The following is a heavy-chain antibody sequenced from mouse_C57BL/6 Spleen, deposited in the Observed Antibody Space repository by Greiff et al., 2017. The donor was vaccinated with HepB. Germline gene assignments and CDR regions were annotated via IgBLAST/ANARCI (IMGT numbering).Heavy chain of an antibody. D-gene: IGHD2-3*01. V-gene: IGHV2-3*01. J-gene: IGHJ3*01. CDR1: GFSLTSYG. Sequence: VKLMESGPGLVAPSQRLSITCTVSGFSLTSYGVSWVRQPPGKGLEWLGVIWGDGSTNYHSALLSRLSISKDNSKSQDILKLNSLQTDDTATYYCAKEGDGYLGLFAYWGQGTLVTVSA. CDR3: AKEGDGYLGLFAY. CDR2: IWGDGST.